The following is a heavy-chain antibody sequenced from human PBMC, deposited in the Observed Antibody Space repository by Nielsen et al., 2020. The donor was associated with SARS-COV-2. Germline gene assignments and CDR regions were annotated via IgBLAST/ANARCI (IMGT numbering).Heavy chain of an antibody. Sequence: LSLTCAASGFTVSSNYMSWVRQAPGKGLEWVSVIYSGGSTYYADSVKGRFTISRDNSKNTLYLQMNSLRAEDTAVYFCTTYYDSSGYYLFDFWGQGTLVTVSS. CDR2: IYSGGST. J-gene: IGHJ4*02. D-gene: IGHD3-22*01. V-gene: IGHV3-66*01. CDR3: TTYYDSSGYYLFDF. CDR1: GFTVSSNY.